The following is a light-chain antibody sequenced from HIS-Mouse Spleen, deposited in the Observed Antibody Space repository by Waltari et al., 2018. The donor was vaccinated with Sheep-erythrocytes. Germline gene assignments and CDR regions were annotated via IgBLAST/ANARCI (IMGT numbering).Light chain of an antibody. V-gene: IGLV2-11*01. CDR1: SRYVRGYNS. CDR2: DVS. J-gene: IGLJ1*01. CDR3: CSYAGSYNHV. Sequence: QSALTQPRSVSGSPGQSATLSCPGTSRYVRGYNSVSWYQQHPSKAPKLMIYDVSKRPSGVPDRFSGSKSGNTASLTISGLQAEDEADYYCCSYAGSYNHVFATGTKVTVL.